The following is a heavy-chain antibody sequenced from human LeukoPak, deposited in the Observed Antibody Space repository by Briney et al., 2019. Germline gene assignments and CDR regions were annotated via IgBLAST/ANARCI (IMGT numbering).Heavy chain of an antibody. Sequence: GGSLRLSCAASGFTFSSYWMSWVRQPPGKGLEWVANIKQDGTEKYYVDSVKGRFTISRDNAKNSLYLQMNSLRAEDTALYYCARSYYYDSSPNFDYWGQGTLVTVSS. J-gene: IGHJ4*02. CDR3: ARSYYYDSSPNFDY. V-gene: IGHV3-7*03. CDR1: GFTFSSYW. D-gene: IGHD3-22*01. CDR2: IKQDGTEK.